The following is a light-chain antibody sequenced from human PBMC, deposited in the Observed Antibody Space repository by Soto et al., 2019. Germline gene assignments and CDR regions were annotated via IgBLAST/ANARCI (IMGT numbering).Light chain of an antibody. Sequence: DMQMTQSPSTLSAYVGDRVTITCRASQSISSWLAWYQRKPVKAPKLLIYKASTLKSGVPSRFSGSGSGTEFTLTISSLQPDDFATYYCQQDNSYSEAFGQGTKVDI. J-gene: IGKJ1*01. CDR3: QQDNSYSEA. CDR1: QSISSW. V-gene: IGKV1-5*03. CDR2: KAS.